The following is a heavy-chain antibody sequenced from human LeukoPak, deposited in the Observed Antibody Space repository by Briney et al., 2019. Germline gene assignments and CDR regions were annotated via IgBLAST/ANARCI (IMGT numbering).Heavy chain of an antibody. Sequence: GGSLRLSCAASGFTFSSYEMNWVRQAPGKGLEWVSYISSSGSTIYYADSVKGRFTISRDNAKNSLYLQMNSLRAEDTAVYYCASGPITIFGVVTYWGQGTLVTVSS. CDR2: ISSSGSTI. J-gene: IGHJ4*02. CDR1: GFTFSSYE. CDR3: ASGPITIFGVVTY. D-gene: IGHD3-3*01. V-gene: IGHV3-48*03.